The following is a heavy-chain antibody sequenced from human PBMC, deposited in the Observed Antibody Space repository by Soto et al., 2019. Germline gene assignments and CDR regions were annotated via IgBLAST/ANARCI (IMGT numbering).Heavy chain of an antibody. V-gene: IGHV1-3*01. D-gene: IGHD5-12*01. Sequence: QVHLVQSGAEVKHPGASVRVSCKASGITYITYAIHWVRQAPGQGLEWMGWINAGEGYTRYSQDFQGRVTLTTVTSASTTYMDLSNLTFEDTAVYYCARGISGYVTWGQGTQVTVSS. J-gene: IGHJ5*02. CDR2: INAGEGYT. CDR1: GITYITYA. CDR3: ARGISGYVT.